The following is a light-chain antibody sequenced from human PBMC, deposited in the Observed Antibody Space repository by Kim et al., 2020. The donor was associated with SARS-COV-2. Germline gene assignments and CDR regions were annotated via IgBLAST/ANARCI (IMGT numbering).Light chain of an antibody. CDR2: GKN. V-gene: IGLV3-19*01. J-gene: IGLJ1*01. CDR3: NSRDSSGNHLGV. CDR1: SLRNYY. Sequence: SSELTQDPAVSVALGQTVRITCQGDSLRNYYASWYQQKPGQAPVLVIYGKNNRPSGIPDRFSGSSPGNTASMTITGAQAEDEADYYCNSRDSSGNHLGVFGTGTKVTVL.